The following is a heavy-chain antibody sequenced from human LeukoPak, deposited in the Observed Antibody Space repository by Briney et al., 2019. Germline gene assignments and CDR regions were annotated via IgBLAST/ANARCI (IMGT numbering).Heavy chain of an antibody. CDR1: GGSISSSSDY. Sequence: SETLSLTCTVSGGSISSSSDYWGWIRQPPGKGLEWIGTIYYRGNTYYNSSLKSRVTISVDTSKNQFSLKLSSVTAADTAVYYCARGLNYYDSKPFDPWGQGTLVTVSS. CDR2: IYYRGNT. CDR3: ARGLNYYDSKPFDP. D-gene: IGHD3-22*01. J-gene: IGHJ5*02. V-gene: IGHV4-39*07.